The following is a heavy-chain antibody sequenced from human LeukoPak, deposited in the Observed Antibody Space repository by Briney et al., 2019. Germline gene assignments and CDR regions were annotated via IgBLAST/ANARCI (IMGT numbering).Heavy chain of an antibody. V-gene: IGHV4-59*01. CDR2: IYYSRST. CDR1: GGSISSYY. D-gene: IGHD3-22*01. CDR3: AAITMIDWFDP. Sequence: SETLSLTCTVSGGSISSYYWSWIRQPPGKGLEWIGYIYYSRSTNYNPSLKSRVTISVDTSKNQFSLKLSSVTAADTAVYYCAAITMIDWFDPWGQRTLVTVSS. J-gene: IGHJ5*02.